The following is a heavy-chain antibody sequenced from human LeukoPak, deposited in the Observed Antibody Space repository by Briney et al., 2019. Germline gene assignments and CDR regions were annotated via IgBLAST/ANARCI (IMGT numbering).Heavy chain of an antibody. V-gene: IGHV1-3*01. CDR2: IKAAIGNT. Sequence: ASVKVSCKASGYTFTSYAMHWLGRPPGQGLEGLGGIKAAIGNTKYSPKFQCRVTITRDTSASTAYMELSSLRSEDTAVYYCARVINLESVRLDAPYGMDVWGQGTTVTVSS. CDR1: GYTFTSYA. J-gene: IGHJ6*02. D-gene: IGHD3-3*01. CDR3: ARVINLESVRLDAPYGMDV.